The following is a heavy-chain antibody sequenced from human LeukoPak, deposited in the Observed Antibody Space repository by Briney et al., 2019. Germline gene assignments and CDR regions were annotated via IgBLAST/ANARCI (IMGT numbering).Heavy chain of an antibody. V-gene: IGHV1-18*01. D-gene: IGHD3-22*01. CDR1: AYTFTSYG. J-gene: IGHJ4*02. CDR2: ISVYNGNT. Sequence: ASVKVSCKASAYTFTSYGISWVRQAPGQGLEWMGWISVYNGNTNYAQKLQGRVTMTTDTSTSTVYMELRSLRSDDTAVYYCARSDISGYEHDYWGQGTLVTVSS. CDR3: ARSDISGYEHDY.